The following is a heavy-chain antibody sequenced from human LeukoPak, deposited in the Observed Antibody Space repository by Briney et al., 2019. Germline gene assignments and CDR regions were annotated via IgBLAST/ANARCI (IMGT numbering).Heavy chain of an antibody. V-gene: IGHV1-46*01. D-gene: IGHD4-17*01. CDR2: INPSGGST. CDR1: GYTFTSYY. Sequence: ASVKVSCKASGYTFTSYYMHWVRQAPGQGLEWMGIINPSGGSTSYAQKFQGRVTMTRDTSTSTVYMELSSLRSEDTAVYYCARGLTTVTTSLNWYFGLWGRGTLVTVSS. J-gene: IGHJ2*01. CDR3: ARGLTTVTTSLNWYFGL.